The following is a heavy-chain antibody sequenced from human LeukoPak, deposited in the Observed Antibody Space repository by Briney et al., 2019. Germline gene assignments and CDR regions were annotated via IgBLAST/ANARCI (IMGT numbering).Heavy chain of an antibody. CDR1: GYTFTGYY. CDR2: INPNSGGT. Sequence: ASVKVSCKASGYTFTGYYMHWVRQAPGQGLEWMGWINPNSGGTNYAQKFQGRVTMTRDTSISTAYMELSRLRSDDTAVYYCARGSTARYCGYYRGAVDYWGQGTLVTISS. CDR3: ARGSTARYCGYYRGAVDY. J-gene: IGHJ4*02. V-gene: IGHV1-2*02. D-gene: IGHD3-3*01.